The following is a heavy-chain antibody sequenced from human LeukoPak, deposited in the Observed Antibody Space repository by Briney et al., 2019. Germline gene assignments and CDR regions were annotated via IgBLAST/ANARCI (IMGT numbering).Heavy chain of an antibody. D-gene: IGHD3-10*01. CDR1: GFTFNSYA. CDR3: ARWGDYGSGSYYRRGFDY. J-gene: IGHJ4*02. V-gene: IGHV3-53*01. Sequence: PGGSLRLSCATSGFTFNSYAMSWVRQAPGKGLEWVSVIYSGGSTYYADSVKGRFTISRDNSKNTLYLQMNSLRAEDTAVYYCARWGDYGSGSYYRRGFDYWGQGTLVTVSS. CDR2: IYSGGST.